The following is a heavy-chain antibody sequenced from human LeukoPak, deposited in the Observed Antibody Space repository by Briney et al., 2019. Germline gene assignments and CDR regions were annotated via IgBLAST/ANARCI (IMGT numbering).Heavy chain of an antibody. CDR2: IKQDGSEK. CDR1: GFTFSSYW. J-gene: IGHJ4*02. V-gene: IGHV3-7*01. CDR3: SRDTDSSGQFGDWNY. Sequence: GGSLRLSCAASGFTFSSYWMSWVRQAPGKGLGWGANIKQDGSEKYYVDSVKGRFTISRDNAKNSLYLQMNSLRAEDTAVYYCSRDTDSSGQFGDWNYWGQGTLVTVSS. D-gene: IGHD3-22*01.